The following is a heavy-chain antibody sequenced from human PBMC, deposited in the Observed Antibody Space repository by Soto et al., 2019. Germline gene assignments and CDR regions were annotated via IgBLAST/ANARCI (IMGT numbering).Heavy chain of an antibody. CDR1: GFMFGSYA. D-gene: IGHD3-10*01. Sequence: EVQLLESGGGLVQPGGSLRLSCAASGFMFGSYAMSWVRQAPGKGLEWVSGISGSGTDTYYADAVKGRVAISRDNAKNTLYLQMNGLRAEVTAIYYCAKDLTMSYYYGMDAWGQGTTVTVSS. V-gene: IGHV3-23*01. CDR3: AKDLTMSYYYGMDA. CDR2: ISGSGTDT. J-gene: IGHJ6*02.